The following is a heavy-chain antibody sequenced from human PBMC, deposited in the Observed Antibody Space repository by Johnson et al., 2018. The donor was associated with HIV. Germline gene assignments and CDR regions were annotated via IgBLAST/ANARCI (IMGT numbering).Heavy chain of an antibody. CDR2: ISGSGDST. J-gene: IGHJ3*02. V-gene: IGHV3-23*04. CDR1: GLSFSNFG. Sequence: VQLVESGGGVVQPGKSLTLSCVVSGLSFSNFGIHWVRQAPGKGLEWVSAISGSGDSTYYADSVRGRFAISRDNSKNTLYLQMNSLRAEDTAVYYCANWAYYYGSGYAFDIWGQGTMVTVSS. CDR3: ANWAYYYGSGYAFDI. D-gene: IGHD3-10*01.